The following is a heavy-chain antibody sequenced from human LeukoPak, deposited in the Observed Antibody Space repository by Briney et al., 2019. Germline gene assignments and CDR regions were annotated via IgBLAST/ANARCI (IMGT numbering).Heavy chain of an antibody. Sequence: SETLSLTCAVYGGSFSGYYWSWIRQPPGKGLEWIGEINHSGSTNYNPSLKSRVTISVDTSKNQFSLKLSSVTAADTAVYYCARGDYGDYVWYFDLWGRGTLVTVSS. CDR3: ARGDYGDYVWYFDL. V-gene: IGHV4-34*01. CDR2: INHSGST. D-gene: IGHD4-17*01. J-gene: IGHJ2*01. CDR1: GGSFSGYY.